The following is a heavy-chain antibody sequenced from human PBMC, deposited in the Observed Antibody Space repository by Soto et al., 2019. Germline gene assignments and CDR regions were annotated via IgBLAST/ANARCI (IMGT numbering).Heavy chain of an antibody. Sequence: PGGSLRLSCASSGFTFSTYGMHWVRQAPGKGLEWVAVISYDGNNKYFADSVKGRFTISRDNSENTLSLHMNSLRTEGTAVYYCAKGVGGGAGGVAGQLDYFDHWGQGTLVTVSS. CDR1: GFTFSTYG. J-gene: IGHJ4*02. D-gene: IGHD6-19*01. V-gene: IGHV3-30*18. CDR2: ISYDGNNK. CDR3: AKGVGGGAGGVAGQLDYFDH.